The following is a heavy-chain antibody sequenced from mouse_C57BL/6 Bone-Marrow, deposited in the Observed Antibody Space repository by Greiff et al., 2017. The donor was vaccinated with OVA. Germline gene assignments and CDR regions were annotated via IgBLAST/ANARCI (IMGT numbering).Heavy chain of an antibody. V-gene: IGHV1-64*01. CDR3: VYYGNHAMDY. CDR2: IHPNSGST. D-gene: IGHD2-1*01. J-gene: IGHJ4*01. CDR1: GYTFTSYW. Sequence: VKLQQPGAELVKPGASVKLSCKASGYTFTSYWMHWVKQRPGQGLEWIGMIHPNSGSTNYNEKFKSKATLTVDKSSSTAYMQLSSLTSEDSAVYYCVYYGNHAMDYWGQGTSVTVSS.